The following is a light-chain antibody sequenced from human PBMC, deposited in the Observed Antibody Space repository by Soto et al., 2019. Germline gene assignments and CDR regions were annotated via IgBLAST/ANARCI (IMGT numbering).Light chain of an antibody. Sequence: QSAPTQPPSASGSPGQSVTISCTGTSSDVGGYNYVSWYQQHPGKAPKLMIYEVSKRPSGVPDRFSGSKSGNTASLTVSGLQAEDEADYYCSSYAGSNNLDVFGTGTKVTVL. J-gene: IGLJ1*01. V-gene: IGLV2-8*01. CDR1: SSDVGGYNY. CDR3: SSYAGSNNLDV. CDR2: EVS.